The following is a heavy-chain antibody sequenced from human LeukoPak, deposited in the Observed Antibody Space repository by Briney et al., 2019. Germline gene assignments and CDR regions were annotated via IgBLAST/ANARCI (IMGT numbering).Heavy chain of an antibody. CDR2: ISSDGTNK. D-gene: IGHD3-10*01. V-gene: IGHV3-30*04. J-gene: IGHJ5*02. CDR3: ARDRSQEFDP. CDR1: RFTFRNYA. Sequence: PGGSLRLSCAASRFTFRNYAMHWVRQAPGKGLEWVAVISSDGTNKDYADSVEGRFSISRDNSKNTLYLQMNRLRADDTAVYYCARDRSQEFDPWGQGTLVTVSS.